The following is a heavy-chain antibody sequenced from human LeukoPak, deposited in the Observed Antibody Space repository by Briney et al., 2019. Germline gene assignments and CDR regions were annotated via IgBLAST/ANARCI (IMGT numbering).Heavy chain of an antibody. CDR2: ISSSSSHI. J-gene: IGHJ4*02. V-gene: IGHV3-21*01. CDR3: ARGESSGWSPSPLDY. Sequence: KTGGSLRLSCAASGFTFSSYSMNWVRQAPGKGLEWVSSISSSSSHIYYADSVKGRFTISRDNAKNSLYLQMNSLRAEDTAVYYCARGESSGWSPSPLDYWGQGTLVTVSS. D-gene: IGHD6-19*01. CDR1: GFTFSSYS.